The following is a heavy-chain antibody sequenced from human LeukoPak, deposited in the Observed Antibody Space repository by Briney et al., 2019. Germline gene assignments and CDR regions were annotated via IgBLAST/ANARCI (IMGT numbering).Heavy chain of an antibody. V-gene: IGHV1-46*01. CDR2: INPSGGST. CDR3: ARRNHVAGTGGWFDP. CDR1: GYTFTNYY. J-gene: IGHJ5*02. Sequence: ASVKVSCKASGYTFTNYYMHWVRQAPGQGLEWMGIINPSGGSTTYAQKFQGRVTMTRDTSTSTVYMELNSLTSEDTAMYYCARRNHVAGTGGWFDPWGHGTLVTVSS. D-gene: IGHD6-19*01.